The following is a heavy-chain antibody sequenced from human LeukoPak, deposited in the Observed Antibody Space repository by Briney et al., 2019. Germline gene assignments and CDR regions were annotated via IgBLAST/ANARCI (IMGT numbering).Heavy chain of an antibody. D-gene: IGHD2-15*01. CDR1: DYSISSGYY. CDR3: ARDGYCSGGSCYSVYYYYYYMDV. Sequence: SETLSLTCAVSDYSISSGYYWGWIRQPPGKGLEWIGSIYHSGSTNYNPSLKSRVTMSVDTSKNQFSLKLSSVTAADTAVYYCARDGYCSGGSCYSVYYYYYYMDVWGKGTTVTVSS. V-gene: IGHV4-38-2*02. J-gene: IGHJ6*03. CDR2: IYHSGST.